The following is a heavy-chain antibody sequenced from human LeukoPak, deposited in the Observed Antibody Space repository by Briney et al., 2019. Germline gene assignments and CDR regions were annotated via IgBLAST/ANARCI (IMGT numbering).Heavy chain of an antibody. Sequence: SETLSLTCTVSGGSISSSSYYWGWIRQPPGKGLEWIGSIYYSGSTYYNPSLKSRVTISVDTSKNQFSLKLSSVTAADTAVYYRARSIAAAGTNSRFDYWGQGTLVTVSS. CDR1: GGSISSSSYY. CDR2: IYYSGST. J-gene: IGHJ4*02. V-gene: IGHV4-39*07. D-gene: IGHD6-13*01. CDR3: ARSIAAAGTNSRFDY.